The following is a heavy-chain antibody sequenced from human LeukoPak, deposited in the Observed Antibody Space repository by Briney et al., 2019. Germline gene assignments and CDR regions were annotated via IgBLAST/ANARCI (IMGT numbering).Heavy chain of an antibody. Sequence: ASVKVSCKASGYTFTSYGISWVRQAPGQGLEWMGWISAYNGNTNYAQKLQGRVTMTTDTSTSTAYMELRSLRSDDTAVYYCARVKFTYYYGSGSYWFDPWGQGTLVTVSS. J-gene: IGHJ5*02. CDR2: ISAYNGNT. V-gene: IGHV1-18*01. CDR1: GYTFTSYG. CDR3: ARVKFTYYYGSGSYWFDP. D-gene: IGHD3-10*01.